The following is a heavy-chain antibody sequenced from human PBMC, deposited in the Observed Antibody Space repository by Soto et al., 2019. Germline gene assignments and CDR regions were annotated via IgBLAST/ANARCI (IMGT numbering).Heavy chain of an antibody. CDR3: AKDADEYNWNYDGAFDI. CDR2: ISGSGGST. V-gene: IGHV3-23*01. D-gene: IGHD1-7*01. CDR1: GFTFSSYA. J-gene: IGHJ3*02. Sequence: GGSLRLSCAASGFTFSSYAMSWVRQAPGKGLEWVSAISGSGGSTYYADSVKGRFTISRDNSKNTLYLQMNSLRAEDTAVYYCAKDADEYNWNYDGAFDIWGQGTMVTVSS.